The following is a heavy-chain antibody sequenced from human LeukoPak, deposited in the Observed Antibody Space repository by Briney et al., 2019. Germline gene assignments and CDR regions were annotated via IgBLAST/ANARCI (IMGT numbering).Heavy chain of an antibody. D-gene: IGHD3-10*01. CDR3: AREGSLYGSGSLKPFDY. CDR1: GGSISSYY. J-gene: IGHJ4*02. CDR2: IYHSGST. Sequence: PSETLSLTCTVSGGSISSYYWSWIRQPPGKGLEWIGSIYHSGSTYYNPSLKSRVTISVDTSKNQFSLKLSSVTAADTAVYYCAREGSLYGSGSLKPFDYWGQGTLVTDSS. V-gene: IGHV4-59*12.